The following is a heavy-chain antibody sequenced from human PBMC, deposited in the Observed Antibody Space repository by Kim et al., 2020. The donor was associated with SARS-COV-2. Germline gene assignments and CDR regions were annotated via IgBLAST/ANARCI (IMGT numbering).Heavy chain of an antibody. J-gene: IGHJ5*01. D-gene: IGHD2-21*02. CDR1: GFTFSNYA. CDR2: ISGNGGST. Sequence: GGSLRLSCAASGFTFSNYAMSWVRQAPGKGLEWVSGISGNGGSTYYADSVQGRFTISRDNSKNTLFLQMNSLRAEDTAVYYCAPSSCGGVCYSGLGYSWG. CDR3: APSSCGGVCYSGLGYS. V-gene: IGHV3-23*01.